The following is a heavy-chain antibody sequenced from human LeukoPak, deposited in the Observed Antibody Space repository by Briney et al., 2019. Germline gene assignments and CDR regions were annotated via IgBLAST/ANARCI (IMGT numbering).Heavy chain of an antibody. J-gene: IGHJ4*02. Sequence: GGSLRLSCAASEFSLSGYWINWVRQAPGKGLEWVANIKQDGSEKQYVDSVRGRFTISRDNAKNSLYLQMNSLRVEDTAVYYCARDGFVGAADYWGQGTLVTVSS. CDR3: ARDGFVGAADY. V-gene: IGHV3-7*01. CDR2: IKQDGSEK. CDR1: EFSLSGYW. D-gene: IGHD6-13*01.